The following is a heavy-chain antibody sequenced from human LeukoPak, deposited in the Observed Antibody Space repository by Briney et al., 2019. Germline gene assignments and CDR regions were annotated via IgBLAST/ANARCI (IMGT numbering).Heavy chain of an antibody. D-gene: IGHD3-22*01. CDR2: IKSKTDGGTT. J-gene: IGHJ4*02. CDR3: TTPGRYDSSGLGFDY. V-gene: IGHV3-15*01. CDR1: GFTFSNSR. Sequence: ESFRLSCAASGFTFSNSRMSCVRTAQGKVLDWVDRIKSKTDGGTTDYAAPVKGRFTISRDDSKNTLYLQMNSLKTEDTAVYYCTTPGRYDSSGLGFDYWGQGTLVT.